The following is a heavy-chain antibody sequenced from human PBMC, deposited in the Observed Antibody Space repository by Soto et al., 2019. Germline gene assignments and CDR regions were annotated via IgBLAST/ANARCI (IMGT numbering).Heavy chain of an antibody. CDR1: GLTFSIYG. D-gene: IGHD2-8*02. J-gene: IGHJ6*04. Sequence: GGSLRRSCAASGLTFSIYGMSWVRQAPGKGLEWVSALTGSGDGTYYADSVKGRFTISRDNSKNTLYLQMNSLRAEDAAIYYCAKDSPILTVWGKCTTVTVSS. CDR2: LTGSGDGT. CDR3: AKDSPILTV. V-gene: IGHV3-23*01.